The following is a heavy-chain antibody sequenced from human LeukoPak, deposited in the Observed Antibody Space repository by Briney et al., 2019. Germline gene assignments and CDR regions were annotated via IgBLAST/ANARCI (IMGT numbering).Heavy chain of an antibody. J-gene: IGHJ6*02. Sequence: KPSETLSLTCTVSGGSISSYSWSWIRQPPGKGSEWIGFIYYSGSTNYNPSLKSRVTISVDTSKNQFSLKLSSVTAADTAVYYCARHVHCSGGTCYHYGMEDWGQGATVTVSS. CDR2: IYYSGST. V-gene: IGHV4-59*08. CDR3: ARHVHCSGGTCYHYGMED. D-gene: IGHD2-15*01. CDR1: GGSISSYS.